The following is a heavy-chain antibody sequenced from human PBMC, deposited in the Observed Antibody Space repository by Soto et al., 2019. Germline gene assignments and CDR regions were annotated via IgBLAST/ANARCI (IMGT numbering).Heavy chain of an antibody. J-gene: IGHJ5*02. CDR1: GASLSDNY. V-gene: IGHV4-34*01. CDR3: ARGQRFSDWFDP. Sequence: PSETLSLTCAVYGASLSDNYCNWLRQPPGKGLEWIGEINHSGNTNYNPSLRSRVTISIDASMNHFSLRLSSVTAADTAVYYCARGQRFSDWFDPWGQGTLVTVSS. D-gene: IGHD3-3*01. CDR2: INHSGNT.